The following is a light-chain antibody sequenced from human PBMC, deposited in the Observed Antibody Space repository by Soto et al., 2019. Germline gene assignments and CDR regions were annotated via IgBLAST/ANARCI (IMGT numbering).Light chain of an antibody. CDR2: GNS. V-gene: IGLV1-40*01. Sequence: QSVLTQPRSVSGAPGQRVTISCTGSSSNIGAGYDVPWYQQLPGTAPKVLIYGNSNRPSGVPDRFSGSKSGTSASLAIAGLQAEDEADYYCQSYDSSLSRVFGGGTKLTVL. CDR3: QSYDSSLSRV. CDR1: SSNIGAGYD. J-gene: IGLJ2*01.